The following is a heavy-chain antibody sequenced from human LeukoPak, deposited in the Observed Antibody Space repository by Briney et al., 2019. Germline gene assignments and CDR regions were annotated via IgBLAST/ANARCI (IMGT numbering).Heavy chain of an antibody. CDR2: IRYDGSKK. Sequence: GGSLRLSCAASGFSFSNYGMHWVRQAPGRGLEWVAFIRYDGSKKYYADSVKGRFTISRDKSKNTLSLQMNSLRAEDTAVYYCAKDVSVKWELLIGHWGQGTLVTVSS. J-gene: IGHJ4*02. D-gene: IGHD1-26*01. CDR3: AKDVSVKWELLIGH. CDR1: GFSFSNYG. V-gene: IGHV3-30*02.